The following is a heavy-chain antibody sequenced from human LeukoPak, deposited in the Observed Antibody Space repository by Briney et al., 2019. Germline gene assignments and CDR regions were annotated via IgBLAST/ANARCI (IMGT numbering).Heavy chain of an antibody. D-gene: IGHD2-15*01. Sequence: GGSLRLSCSASGFPFSSYAMHWVRQAPGKGLEYASAISDGGGSTYYADSVKGRFTISRDNSKNTLYLQMSSLRAEDTAVYFCVRGYSFGPYGMDVWGQGTTVTVSS. J-gene: IGHJ6*02. CDR1: GFPFSSYA. V-gene: IGHV3-64D*09. CDR2: ISDGGGST. CDR3: VRGYSFGPYGMDV.